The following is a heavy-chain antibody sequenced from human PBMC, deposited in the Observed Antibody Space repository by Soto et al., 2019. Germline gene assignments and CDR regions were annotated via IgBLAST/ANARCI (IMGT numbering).Heavy chain of an antibody. D-gene: IGHD2-15*01. CDR3: ARGQRYCSGGSCQGWFDP. Sequence: QVQLQQWGAGLLKPSETLSLTCAVYGGSFSGYYWSWIRQPPGKGLEWIGEINHSGSTNYNPPLKSRVTISVDTSKNQFSLKLSSVTAADTAVYYCARGQRYCSGGSCQGWFDPWGQGTLVTVSS. CDR2: INHSGST. J-gene: IGHJ5*02. V-gene: IGHV4-34*01. CDR1: GGSFSGYY.